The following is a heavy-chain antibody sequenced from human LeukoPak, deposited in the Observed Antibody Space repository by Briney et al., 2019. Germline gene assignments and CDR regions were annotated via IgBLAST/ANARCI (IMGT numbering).Heavy chain of an antibody. CDR3: ARHVGDHEYFDY. V-gene: IGHV4-4*09. CDR1: GGSISSYY. Sequence: SETLSLTCTVSGGSISSYYWSWIRQPPGKGLEWIGYIYTSGSTNYNPSLKSRVIISVDTSKNQFSLKLSSVTAADTAVYYCARHVGDHEYFDYWGQGTLVTVSS. J-gene: IGHJ4*02. D-gene: IGHD3-10*01. CDR2: IYTSGST.